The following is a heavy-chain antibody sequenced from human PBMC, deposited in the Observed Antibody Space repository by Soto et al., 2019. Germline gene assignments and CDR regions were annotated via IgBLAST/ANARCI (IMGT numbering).Heavy chain of an antibody. CDR1: GFTFSSYA. CDR2: ISSNGGST. D-gene: IGHD3-10*01. V-gene: IGHV3-64*01. CDR3: ARELGFGPLLAFDY. J-gene: IGHJ4*02. Sequence: GGSLRLSCAASGFTFSSYAMHWVRQAPGKGLEYVSAISSNGGSTYYANSVKGRFTISRDNSKNTLYLQMGSLRAEDMAVYYCARELGFGPLLAFDYWGQGTLVTVSS.